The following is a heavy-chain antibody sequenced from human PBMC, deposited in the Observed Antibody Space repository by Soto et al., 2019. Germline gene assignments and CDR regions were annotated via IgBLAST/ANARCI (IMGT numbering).Heavy chain of an antibody. CDR3: ARGVDTIFGVVIANYYYMDV. CDR1: GFTFSDYY. Sequence: QVQLVESGGGLVKPGGSLRLSCAASGFTFSDYYMSWIRQAPGKGLEWVSYISRSGSTIYYADSVKGRFTISRDNAKNSLYLQMNSLRAEDTAVYYCARGVDTIFGVVIANYYYMDVWGKGTTVTVSS. CDR2: ISRSGSTI. J-gene: IGHJ6*03. V-gene: IGHV3-11*01. D-gene: IGHD3-3*01.